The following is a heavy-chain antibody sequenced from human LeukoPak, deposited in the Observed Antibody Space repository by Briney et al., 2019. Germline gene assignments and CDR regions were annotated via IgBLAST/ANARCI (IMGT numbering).Heavy chain of an antibody. V-gene: IGHV3-9*01. CDR3: AKARFGEAVDDAFDI. Sequence: GGSLRLSCAASGFTFYDYAMHWVRHAPGKGLEWVSGISWNSGSIGYADSVKGRFTISRDNAKNSLYLQMNGLRAEDTALYYCAKARFGEAVDDAFDIWGQGTMVTVSS. CDR1: GFTFYDYA. CDR2: ISWNSGSI. J-gene: IGHJ3*02. D-gene: IGHD3-10*01.